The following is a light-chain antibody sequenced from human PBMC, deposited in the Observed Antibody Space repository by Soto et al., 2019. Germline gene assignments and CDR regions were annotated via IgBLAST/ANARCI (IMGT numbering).Light chain of an antibody. CDR3: HQYDSWT. V-gene: IGKV3-20*01. J-gene: IGKJ1*01. CDR2: GAS. CDR1: QSFNSIY. Sequence: EIVLTHSPGTLPLSPGARATLFCRASQSFNSIYLAWYQQKPGQAPRLLIYGASSRATGIPDRFSGSGSGTDFTLTISRLEPEDFAVYYCHQYDSWTFGQGTKVDI.